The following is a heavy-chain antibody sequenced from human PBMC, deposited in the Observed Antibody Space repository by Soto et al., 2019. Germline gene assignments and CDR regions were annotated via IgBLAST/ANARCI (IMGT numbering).Heavy chain of an antibody. CDR2: VHPSGNT. J-gene: IGHJ5*02. Sequence: QVQVQESGPGLVKPSGTLSLTCTVSGVSISNIEWWSWVRQPPGKGLEWMGEVHPSGNTNYNPSLKGRVTMSVDKSKNQFSLMLRSVTAADTAIYYCAKWHPLNPWGQGTLVTVSS. V-gene: IGHV4-4*02. CDR1: GVSISNIEW. CDR3: AKWHPLNP. D-gene: IGHD2-8*01.